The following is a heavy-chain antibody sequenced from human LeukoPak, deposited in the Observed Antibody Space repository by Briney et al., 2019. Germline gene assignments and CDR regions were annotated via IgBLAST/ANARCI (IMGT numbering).Heavy chain of an antibody. CDR3: ARDPATSSYYSYYYMDV. D-gene: IGHD6-6*01. J-gene: IGHJ6*03. V-gene: IGHV3-21*04. CDR1: GFTFSTYA. CDR2: VSPSSTYI. Sequence: GGSLRLSCVASGFTFSTYAMNWVRQAPGKGLEWVSFVSPSSTYIYCADSVKGRFTISRDNAKNSLYLQMHSLRAEDTAVYYCARDPATSSYYSYYYMDVWGKGTTVTVSS.